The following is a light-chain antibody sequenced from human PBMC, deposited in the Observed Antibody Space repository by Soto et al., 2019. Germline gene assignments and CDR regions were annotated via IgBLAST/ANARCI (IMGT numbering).Light chain of an antibody. CDR3: QQDSNWPIT. CDR1: QSVSSN. J-gene: IGKJ3*01. V-gene: IGKV3-15*01. Sequence: EIVMTQSPATLSVSPGERATLSCRASQSVSSNLAWYQQKPGQAPRLLIYGASTRATVIPARFSGSGSGTECTLTISSLQSEDFAVSYCQQDSNWPITFGPGTKVDIK. CDR2: GAS.